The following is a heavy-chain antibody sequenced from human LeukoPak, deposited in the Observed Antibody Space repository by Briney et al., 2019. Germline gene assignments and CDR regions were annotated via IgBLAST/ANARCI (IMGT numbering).Heavy chain of an antibody. CDR2: INPSGGST. CDR1: GYTFTSYY. J-gene: IGHJ4*02. V-gene: IGHV1-46*01. D-gene: IGHD6-6*01. Sequence: ASVKVSCKASGYTFTSYYMHWVRQAPGQGLEWMGIINPSGGSTSYAQKFQGRVTMTRDTSTSTVYMELSSLRSEDTAVYYCARDEYSSPSTPLPFDYWGQGTLVTVSS. CDR3: ARDEYSSPSTPLPFDY.